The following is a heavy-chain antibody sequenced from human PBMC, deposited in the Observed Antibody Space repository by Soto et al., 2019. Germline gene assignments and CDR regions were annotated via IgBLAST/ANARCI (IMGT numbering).Heavy chain of an antibody. V-gene: IGHV5-51*01. CDR2: IYVGDSDT. CDR3: ARHSGRDGYNSGFYGMDV. J-gene: IGHJ6*02. CDR1: GFNFPTFW. D-gene: IGHD5-18*01. Sequence: PGESLKISCKHSGFNFPTFWIDWVRQVPGKGLEWMGIIYVGDSDTRYSPSFQGQVTISADKSINTAYLQWSSLKASDTAKYYYARHSGRDGYNSGFYGMDVWGQGTTVTVSS.